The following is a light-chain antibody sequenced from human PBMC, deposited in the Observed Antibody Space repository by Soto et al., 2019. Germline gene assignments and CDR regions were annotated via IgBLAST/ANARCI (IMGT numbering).Light chain of an antibody. CDR3: SSYAGSNNYVV. V-gene: IGLV2-8*01. CDR1: SSDLGGYDY. Sequence: QSVLTQPPSASGSPGQSVTISCSGTSSDLGGYDYVSWYQQHPGKVPKLMIFEVTKRPSGVPDRFSGSKSGNTASLTVSGLQAEDEADYYCSSYAGSNNYVVFGGGTKLTVL. CDR2: EVT. J-gene: IGLJ2*01.